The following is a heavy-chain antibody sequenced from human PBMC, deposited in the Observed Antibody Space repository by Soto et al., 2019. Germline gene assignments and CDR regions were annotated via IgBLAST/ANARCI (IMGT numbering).Heavy chain of an antibody. D-gene: IGHD5-18*01. CDR3: SRELAGGYQEHYGMDV. CDR1: GFTFRDYY. V-gene: IGHV3-11*01. CDR2: ISASGTGI. Sequence: GGSLRLSCAASGFTFRDYYMTWIRQAPGKGLEWVSYISASGTGIYYADSVKGRFTISRDNAKNSLFLQMNSLRAEDTAVYYCSRELAGGYQEHYGMDVWGQGTTSTGSS. J-gene: IGHJ6*02.